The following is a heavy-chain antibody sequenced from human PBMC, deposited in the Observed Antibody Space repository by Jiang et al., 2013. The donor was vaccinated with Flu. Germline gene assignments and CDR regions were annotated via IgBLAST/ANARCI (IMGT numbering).Heavy chain of an antibody. CDR3: AREETGPDDY. CDR2: INHSGST. CDR1: GGSFSGYY. J-gene: IGHJ4*02. Sequence: LLKPSETLSLTCAVYGGSFSGYYWSWIRQPPGKGLEWIGEINHSGSTNYNPSLKSRVTISVDTSKNQFSLKLSSVTAADTAVYYCAREETGPDDYWGQGTLVTVSS. V-gene: IGHV4-34*01.